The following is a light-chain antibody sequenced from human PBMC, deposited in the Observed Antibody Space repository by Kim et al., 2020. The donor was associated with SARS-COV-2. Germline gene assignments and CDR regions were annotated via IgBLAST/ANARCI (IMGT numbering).Light chain of an antibody. CDR3: SSYAGSNNLGV. Sequence: QSVTISCTGTSKDIGAYNYVSWYQQHPGKAPKLMIYEVTERPSGVPDRFSGSKSGNTASLTVSGLQAEDEAHYYCSSYAGSNNLGVFGGGTQLTVL. CDR1: SKDIGAYNY. CDR2: EVT. V-gene: IGLV2-8*01. J-gene: IGLJ3*02.